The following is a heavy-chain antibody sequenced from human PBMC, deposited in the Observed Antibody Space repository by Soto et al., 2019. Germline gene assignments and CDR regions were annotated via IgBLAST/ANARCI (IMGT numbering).Heavy chain of an antibody. CDR2: ISSSGIST. Sequence: EVQLLESGGGSVQPGGSLRLSCAVSGFTFSSYAMNWVRQAPGKGLEWVSGISSSGISTYYADSVKGRFTISRDNSKNTLYLQMNSLRAEDTAVYYCAKVPFLKYEKLGHWGQGTLVTVSS. CDR1: GFTFSSYA. V-gene: IGHV3-23*01. CDR3: AKVPFLKYEKLGH. J-gene: IGHJ4*02. D-gene: IGHD2-2*01.